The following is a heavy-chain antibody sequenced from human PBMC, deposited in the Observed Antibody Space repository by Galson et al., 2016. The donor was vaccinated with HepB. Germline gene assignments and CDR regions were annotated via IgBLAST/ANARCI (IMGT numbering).Heavy chain of an antibody. V-gene: IGHV3-21*01. Sequence: SLRLSCAASGFTFTRYTMNWVRQSPGKGLEWVSSISGGSSYKYYADSVKGRFTISRDNSKNSLYLQMNSLRAEDTAIYSCARTPGYSGTWYDAFDIWGPGTIVTVSS. J-gene: IGHJ3*02. CDR2: ISGGSSYK. CDR3: ARTPGYSGTWYDAFDI. D-gene: IGHD6-13*01. CDR1: GFTFTRYT.